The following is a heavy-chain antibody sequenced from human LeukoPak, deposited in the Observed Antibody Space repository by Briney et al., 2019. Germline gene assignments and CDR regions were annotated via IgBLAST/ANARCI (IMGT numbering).Heavy chain of an antibody. CDR1: GFTFSSYS. J-gene: IGHJ4*02. V-gene: IGHV3-21*01. D-gene: IGHD3-22*01. CDR2: ITTSGSYM. Sequence: GGSLRLSCAASGFTFSSYSMNWVRQAPGKGLEWVSSITTSGSYMYYGDSLKGRFTISRDNAKNSLFLQMNSLRAEDTAVYYCARARNDYDTSSFSALDYWGQGTLVTVSS. CDR3: ARARNDYDTSSFSALDY.